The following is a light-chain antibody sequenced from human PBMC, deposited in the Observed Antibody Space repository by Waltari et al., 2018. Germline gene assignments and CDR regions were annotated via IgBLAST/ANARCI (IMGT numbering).Light chain of an antibody. CDR1: QSVSSL. CDR2: DAS. J-gene: IGKJ1*01. Sequence: IVLTQSPDSLSLSPGERATLTCGASQSVSSLLAWYQQRPGQAPRLLIYDASKRAAGIPARFSGSGSGTEFTLTISTLEAEDFAVYFCQQRSTWPRTFGQGTNVE. CDR3: QQRSTWPRT. V-gene: IGKV3-11*01.